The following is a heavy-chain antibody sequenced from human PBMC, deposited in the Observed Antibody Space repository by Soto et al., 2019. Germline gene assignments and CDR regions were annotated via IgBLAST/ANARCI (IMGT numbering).Heavy chain of an antibody. V-gene: IGHV4-30-2*01. CDR2: IYHSGST. D-gene: IGHD4-17*01. J-gene: IGHJ6*02. Sequence: QLQLQESGSGLVKPSQTLSLTCAVSGGSISSGGYSWSWIRQPPGKGLEWIGYIYHSGSTYYNPSLKSRVTISVDRSKNQFSLKLSSVTAADTAVYYCARVPYGDYRYYYYYGMDVWGQGTTVTVSS. CDR1: GGSISSGGYS. CDR3: ARVPYGDYRYYYYYGMDV.